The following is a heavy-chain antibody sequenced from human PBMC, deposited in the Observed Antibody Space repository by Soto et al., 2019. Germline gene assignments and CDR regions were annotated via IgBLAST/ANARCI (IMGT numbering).Heavy chain of an antibody. Sequence: QVQLVQSGAEVKKPGSSVKVSCKASGGTFSSYAISWVRQAPGQRLEWMGGIIPIFGTANYAQKFQGRVTITADESTSTAYMELSSLRSEDTAVYYCARGDVVVPAAPRGGNYYYYGMDVWGQGTTVTVSS. CDR3: ARGDVVVPAAPRGGNYYYYGMDV. D-gene: IGHD2-2*01. CDR2: IIPIFGTA. V-gene: IGHV1-69*01. J-gene: IGHJ6*02. CDR1: GGTFSSYA.